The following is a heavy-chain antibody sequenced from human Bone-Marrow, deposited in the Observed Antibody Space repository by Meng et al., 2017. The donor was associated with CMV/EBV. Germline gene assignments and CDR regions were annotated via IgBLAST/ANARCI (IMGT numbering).Heavy chain of an antibody. J-gene: IGHJ6*02. V-gene: IGHV5-51*01. D-gene: IGHD4-11*01. CDR3: AKSDYSNYVDYYGMDV. Sequence: GGSLRLSCKGSGYSFTSYWIGWVRQMPGKGLEWMGIIYPGDSDTRYSPSFQGQVTISADKSISTAYLQWSSLKASDTAMYYCAKSDYSNYVDYYGMDVWGQGTTVTVSS. CDR1: GYSFTSYW. CDR2: IYPGDSDT.